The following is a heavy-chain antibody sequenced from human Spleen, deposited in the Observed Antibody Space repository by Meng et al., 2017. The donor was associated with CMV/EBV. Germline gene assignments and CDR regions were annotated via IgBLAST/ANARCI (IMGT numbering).Heavy chain of an antibody. D-gene: IGHD3-22*01. J-gene: IGHJ4*02. Sequence: EVQLLESGGGLVQPGGSLRLSCAASGFTLSSYAMSWVRQAPGKGLEWVSAISGSGGSTYYADSVKGRFTISRDNSKNTLYLQMNSLRAEDTAVYYCAKDPHYYDSSGYYSPGSSFDYWGQGTLVTVSS. CDR2: ISGSGGST. V-gene: IGHV3-23*01. CDR3: AKDPHYYDSSGYYSPGSSFDY. CDR1: GFTLSSYA.